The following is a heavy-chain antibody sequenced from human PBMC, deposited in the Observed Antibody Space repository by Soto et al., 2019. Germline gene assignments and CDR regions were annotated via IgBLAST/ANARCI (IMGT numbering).Heavy chain of an antibody. CDR1: GFTFDDYA. V-gene: IGHV3-9*01. CDR3: AKVGSSGWYYFDY. J-gene: IGHJ4*02. CDR2: ISWNSGSI. Sequence: EVQLVESGGGLVQPGRSLRLSCAASGFTFDDYAMHWVRQAPGKGLEWVSGISWNSGSIGYADSVKGRFTISRDNAKNSLYLQMNSLRAEDTALYYCAKVGSSGWYYFDYWGQGTLVTVSS. D-gene: IGHD6-19*01.